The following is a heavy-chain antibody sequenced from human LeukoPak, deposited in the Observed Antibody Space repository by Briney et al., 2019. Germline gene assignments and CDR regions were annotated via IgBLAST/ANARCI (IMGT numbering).Heavy chain of an antibody. J-gene: IGHJ4*02. D-gene: IGHD1-26*01. V-gene: IGHV3-23*01. Sequence: GGSLRLSCAASGFTFNNYAMSWVRQAPGKGLEWVSSISGSGTSTYYADSVKGRFTISRDNSKNTLYLQMNSLRAEDTAVYYCAKSPIVGATFYFDYWGQGTLVTVSS. CDR3: AKSPIVGATFYFDY. CDR2: ISGSGTST. CDR1: GFTFNNYA.